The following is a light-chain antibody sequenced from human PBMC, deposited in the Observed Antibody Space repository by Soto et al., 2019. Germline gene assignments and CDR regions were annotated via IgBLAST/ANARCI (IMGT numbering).Light chain of an antibody. CDR1: QSVTDNY. CDR3: QQRHMWPIT. J-gene: IGKJ5*01. CDR2: GAS. V-gene: IGKV3D-20*02. Sequence: EIVLTQSPGTLSLSPGETATLSCRASQSVTDNYVAWYKQNPGQAPRLLIHGASNRATGLPDRFSGSGSGTDFTLTISSLEPEDSAVYYCQQRHMWPITFGQGTRLEIK.